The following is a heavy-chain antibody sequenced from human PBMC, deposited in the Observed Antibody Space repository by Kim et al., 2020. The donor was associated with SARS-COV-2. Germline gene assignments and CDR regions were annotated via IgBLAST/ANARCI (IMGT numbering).Heavy chain of an antibody. CDR2: ISAYNGNT. CDR3: ARVSLYYYDSSGYGYYYYYGMDV. CDR1: GYTFTSYG. D-gene: IGHD3-22*01. J-gene: IGHJ6*02. V-gene: IGHV1-18*04. Sequence: ASVKVSCKASGYTFTSYGISWVRQAPGQGLEWMGWISAYNGNTNYAQKLQGRVTMTTDTSTSTAYMELRSLRSDDTAVYYCARVSLYYYDSSGYGYYYYYGMDVWGQGTTVTVSS.